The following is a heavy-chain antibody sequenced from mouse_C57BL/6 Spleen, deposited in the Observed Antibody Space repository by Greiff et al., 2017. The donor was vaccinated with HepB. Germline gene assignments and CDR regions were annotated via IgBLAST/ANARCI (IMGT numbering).Heavy chain of an antibody. CDR3: ARYYYGSSYGKSYAMDY. D-gene: IGHD1-1*01. CDR2: ILPGSGST. V-gene: IGHV1-9*01. CDR1: GYTFTGYW. Sequence: QVQLQQSGAELMKPGASVKLSCKATGYTFTGYWIEWVKQRPGHGLEWIGEILPGSGSTNYNEKFKGKATFTADTSSNTAYVQLSSLTTEDSAIYYCARYYYGSSYGKSYAMDYWGQGTSVTVSS. J-gene: IGHJ4*01.